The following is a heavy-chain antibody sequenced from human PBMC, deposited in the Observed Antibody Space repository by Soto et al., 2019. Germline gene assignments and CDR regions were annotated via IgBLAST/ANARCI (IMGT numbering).Heavy chain of an antibody. CDR2: ISGSSGST. Sequence: GGSLRLSCAASGFTFSSYAMTWVRQAPGKGLEWASAISGSSGSTYYADSVKGRFTISRDNSKNTLYLRMNSLRAEDTAVYYCAKSSPTGWSPRVNLFDPWGQGTLVTVSS. CDR1: GFTFSSYA. V-gene: IGHV3-23*01. CDR3: AKSSPTGWSPRVNLFDP. J-gene: IGHJ5*02. D-gene: IGHD2-8*02.